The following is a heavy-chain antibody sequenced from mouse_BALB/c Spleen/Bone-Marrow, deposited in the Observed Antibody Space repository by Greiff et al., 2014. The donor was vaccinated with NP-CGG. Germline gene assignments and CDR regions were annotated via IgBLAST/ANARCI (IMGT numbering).Heavy chain of an antibody. CDR2: ISIYSGNT. CDR3: ARGFLGYFDY. V-gene: IGHV1S137*01. CDR1: GYTFTDYP. Sequence: LEESGPELVRPGVSVKISRKGSGYTFTDYPMHWVKQSHAKSLEWIGVISIYSGNTNYNQNFKGKAKMTVDKSSSTVYMELARLTSEDSAIYHCARGFLGYFDYWGQGTTLTVSS. J-gene: IGHJ2*01.